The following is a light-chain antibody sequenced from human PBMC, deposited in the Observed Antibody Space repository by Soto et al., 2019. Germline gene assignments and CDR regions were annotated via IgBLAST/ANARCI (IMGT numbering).Light chain of an antibody. Sequence: EIVMTQSPATLSVSPGQRATLSCRASQSVTSNLAWYQQKPGQAPRLLIYGASTRATGIPARFSGSGSGTEFTLTISSLQSEDFSVYYCQQYNNWPPTFGQGTRLYIK. V-gene: IGKV3-15*01. J-gene: IGKJ5*01. CDR1: QSVTSN. CDR2: GAS. CDR3: QQYNNWPPT.